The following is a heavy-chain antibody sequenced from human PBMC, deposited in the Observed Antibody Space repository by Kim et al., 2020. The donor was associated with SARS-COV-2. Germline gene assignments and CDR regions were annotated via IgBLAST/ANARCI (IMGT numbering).Heavy chain of an antibody. Sequence: SETLSLTCTVSGGSISSYYWSWIRQPPGKGLEWIGYIYYSGSTNYNPSLKSRVTISVDTSKNQFSLKLSSVTAADTAVYYCARDAYLYWYFDLWGRGTLVTVSS. V-gene: IGHV4-59*13. CDR3: ARDAYLYWYFDL. J-gene: IGHJ2*01. CDR2: IYYSGST. CDR1: GGSISSYY.